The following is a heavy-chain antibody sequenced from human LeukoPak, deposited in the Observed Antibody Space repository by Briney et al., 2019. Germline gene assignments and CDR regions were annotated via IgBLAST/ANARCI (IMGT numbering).Heavy chain of an antibody. Sequence: SETLSLTCTVSGGSISSSSYYWGWIRQPPGKGLEWIGSIYYSGSTYYNPSLKSRVTISVDTSKNQFSLKLSSVTAADTAVYYCARGSYTAMDFDYWGQGTLVTVSS. V-gene: IGHV4-39*01. CDR2: IYYSGST. CDR3: ARGSYTAMDFDY. D-gene: IGHD5-18*01. CDR1: GGSISSSSYY. J-gene: IGHJ4*02.